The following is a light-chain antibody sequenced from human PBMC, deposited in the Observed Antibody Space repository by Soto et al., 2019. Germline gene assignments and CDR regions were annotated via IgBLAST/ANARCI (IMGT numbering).Light chain of an antibody. CDR1: ESVSTN. CDR3: QQYYDWPPLT. J-gene: IGKJ4*01. Sequence: EIVMTQSPATLSLSPGERATLSCRASESVSTNLAWYQQKPGQAPRLLIYAASTRATGIPVRFSGSGSGTKFTLSISSLQSEDFAVYFCQQYYDWPPLTFGGGTKVDIK. CDR2: AAS. V-gene: IGKV3-15*01.